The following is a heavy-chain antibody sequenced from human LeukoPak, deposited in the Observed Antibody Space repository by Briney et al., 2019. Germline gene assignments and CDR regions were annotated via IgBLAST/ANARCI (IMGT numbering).Heavy chain of an antibody. CDR1: GFTFSRYG. CDR2: ISGSGGST. Sequence: PGETLRLSCAASGFTFSRYGMTWVRQAPGKGLEWVSTISGSGGSTYYADSVKGRFTISRDNSKNTLYLQMNSLRAEDTAIYYCAKEGDQLLLYAFDIWGQGTMVTVSS. D-gene: IGHD2-2*01. CDR3: AKEGDQLLLYAFDI. J-gene: IGHJ3*02. V-gene: IGHV3-23*01.